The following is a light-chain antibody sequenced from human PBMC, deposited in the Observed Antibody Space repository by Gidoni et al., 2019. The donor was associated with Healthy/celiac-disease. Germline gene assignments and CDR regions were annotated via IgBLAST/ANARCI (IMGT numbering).Light chain of an antibody. Sequence: QSALPQPASVSGSPGQSITISCTGTSSDVRSYNLVSWYQQQPGKAPKLMIYEVSKRPSGVSNRFSGSKSGNTASLTISGLQAEDEADYYCCSYAGSRVFGTGTKVTVL. J-gene: IGLJ1*01. CDR3: CSYAGSRV. CDR1: SSDVRSYNL. CDR2: EVS. V-gene: IGLV2-23*02.